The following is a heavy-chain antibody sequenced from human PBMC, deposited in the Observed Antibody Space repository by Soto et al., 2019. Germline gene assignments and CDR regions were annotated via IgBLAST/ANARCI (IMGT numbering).Heavy chain of an antibody. CDR2: ISGSGGST. Sequence: GGSLRLSCVGSGFIFEDFAMNWVRQVPGKGLEWVSGISGSGGSTYYADSVKGRFTISRDNSKNTLYLQMNSLRAEDTAVYYCARDRGYDILTGYYYYGMDVWGQGTTVTVS. J-gene: IGHJ6*02. V-gene: IGHV3-23*01. CDR1: GFIFEDFA. CDR3: ARDRGYDILTGYYYYGMDV. D-gene: IGHD3-9*01.